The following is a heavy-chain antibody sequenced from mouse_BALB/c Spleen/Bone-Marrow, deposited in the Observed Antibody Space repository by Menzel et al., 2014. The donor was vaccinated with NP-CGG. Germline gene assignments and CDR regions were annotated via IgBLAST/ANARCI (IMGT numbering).Heavy chain of an antibody. D-gene: IGHD2-1*01. V-gene: IGHV1S81*02. CDR1: GFTFTSYW. CDR2: INPSNGRT. CDR3: ARDGNYRYAMDY. Sequence: QVHVKQSGDELVKPGASVKLSCMASGFTFTSYWIHWVKQRPGQGPEWIGEINPSNGRTNYNEKFKRKATLTEDKSSSTAYMQLSSLTSEDSAVYYCARDGNYRYAMDYWGQGTSVTASS. J-gene: IGHJ4*01.